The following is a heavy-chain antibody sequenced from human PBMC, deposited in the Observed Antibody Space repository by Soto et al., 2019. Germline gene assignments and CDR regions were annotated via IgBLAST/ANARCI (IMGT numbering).Heavy chain of an antibody. CDR1: GFTFSSYD. CDR3: ARGWSGTMVRGVIPYFDY. J-gene: IGHJ4*02. Sequence: GGSLRLSCAASGFTFSSYDMHWVRQATGKGLEWVSAIGTAGDTYYPGSVKGRFTISRENAKNSLYLQMNSLRAGDTAVYYCARGWSGTMVRGVIPYFDYWGQGTLVTVSS. D-gene: IGHD3-10*01. CDR2: IGTAGDT. V-gene: IGHV3-13*01.